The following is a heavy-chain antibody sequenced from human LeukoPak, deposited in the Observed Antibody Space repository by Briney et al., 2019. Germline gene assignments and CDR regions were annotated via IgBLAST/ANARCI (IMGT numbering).Heavy chain of an antibody. J-gene: IGHJ4*02. CDR2: IYHSGST. CDR1: GYSISSGYY. CDR3: ARNSSGLSFDY. Sequence: PSETLSLTCDVSGYSISSGYYWGWIRQPPGKGLEWIGSIYHSGSTHYNPSLKSRVTISVDTSKNQFSLKLSSVTAADTAVYYCARNSSGLSFDYWGQGTLVTVPS. D-gene: IGHD6-19*01. V-gene: IGHV4-38-2*01.